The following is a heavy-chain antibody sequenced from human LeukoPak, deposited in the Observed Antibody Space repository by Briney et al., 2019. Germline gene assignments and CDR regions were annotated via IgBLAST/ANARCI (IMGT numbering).Heavy chain of an antibody. CDR1: GYTFTGYY. D-gene: IGHD6-6*01. CDR2: INPNSGGT. Sequence: ASVKVSCKASGYTFTGYYMHWVRQAPGQGLEWMGWINPNSGGTNYAQKFQGRVTMTRDTSISTAYMELSRLRSDDTAVYYCALKYSSSSGPDYYYYGMDVWGQGTTVTVSS. V-gene: IGHV1-2*02. J-gene: IGHJ6*02. CDR3: ALKYSSSSGPDYYYYGMDV.